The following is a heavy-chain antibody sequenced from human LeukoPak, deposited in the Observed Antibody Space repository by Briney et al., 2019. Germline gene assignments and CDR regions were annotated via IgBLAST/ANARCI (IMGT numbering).Heavy chain of an antibody. J-gene: IGHJ5*02. D-gene: IGHD3-10*01. CDR2: ISAYNGNT. CDR1: GYTFTSYG. V-gene: IGHV1-18*04. CDR3: ARDGDYYGSGSYLSWFDP. Sequence: ASVKVSCKASGYTFTSYGISWVRQAPGQGLEWMGWISAYNGNTNYAQKLQGRVTMTTDTSTSTAYMELRSLRSDDTAVYYCARDGDYYGSGSYLSWFDPWGQGILVTVSS.